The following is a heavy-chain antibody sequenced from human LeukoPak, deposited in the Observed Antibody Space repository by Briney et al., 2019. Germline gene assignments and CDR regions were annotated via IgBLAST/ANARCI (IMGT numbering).Heavy chain of an antibody. CDR2: IRYDGSNK. J-gene: IGHJ3*02. D-gene: IGHD6-13*01. CDR1: GFTFSSYG. CDR3: AKDRYHSSSFGGRAFDI. V-gene: IGHV3-30*02. Sequence: PGGSLRLSCAASGFTFSSYGMHWVRPAPGKGLERVAFIRYDGSNKYYADSVKGRFTISRDNAKNSLYLQMNSLRAEDTALYYCAKDRYHSSSFGGRAFDIWGQGTMVTVSS.